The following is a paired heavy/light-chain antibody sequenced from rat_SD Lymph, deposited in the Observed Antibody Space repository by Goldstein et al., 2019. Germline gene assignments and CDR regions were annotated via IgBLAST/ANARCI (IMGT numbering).Heavy chain of an antibody. CDR3: AREKFGVPAY. J-gene: IGHJ3*01. CDR1: GFTFSDYN. D-gene: IGHD4-3*01. CDR2: ISYGGSNT. V-gene: IGHV5-7*01. Sequence: EVQLVESGGGLVQPGRSLKLSCAASGFTFSDYNMAWVRQAPTKGLEWVASISYGGSNTHYGDSVKGRFTISRDNAKSTLYLQMDSLRSEDTATYYCAREKFGVPAYWGQGTLVTVSS.
Light chain of an antibody. CDR1: QSLVHSNGNTY. J-gene: IGKJ1*01. CDR3: LQSTHFPWT. V-gene: IGKV1S22*01. Sequence: DVVMTQTPVSLPVSLGGQASISCRSSQSLVHSNGNTYLHWYLQKPGQSPQLLIYRVSNRFSGVPDRFSGSGSGTDFTLKISRVEPEDLGDYYCLQSTHFPWTFGGGTKLELK. CDR2: RVS.